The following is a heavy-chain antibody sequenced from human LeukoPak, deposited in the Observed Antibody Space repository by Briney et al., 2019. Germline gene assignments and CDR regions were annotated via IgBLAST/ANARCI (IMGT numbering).Heavy chain of an antibody. V-gene: IGHV4-39*07. D-gene: IGHD3-10*01. CDR1: GGSISSSSYY. CDR2: IYYSGST. CDR3: ASVTHYFGSGNTNFDY. Sequence: PSETLSLTCTVSGGSISSSSYYWGWIRQPPGKGLEWIGSIYYSGSTYYNPSLKSRVTISVGTSKNQFSLKLSSVTAADTAVYYCASVTHYFGSGNTNFDYWGQGTQVTVSS. J-gene: IGHJ4*02.